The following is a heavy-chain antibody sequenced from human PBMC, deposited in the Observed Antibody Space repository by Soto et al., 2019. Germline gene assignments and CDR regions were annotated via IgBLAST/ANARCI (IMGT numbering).Heavy chain of an antibody. CDR1: GITFSNYA. CDR2: ISTSGGRP. V-gene: IGHV3-23*01. Sequence: GGSLRLSCTASGITFSNYAMSWVRQAPRKGLEWVSSISTSGGRPYYADSVKGRFTISRDNSKNTLYLQMNSLRVEGTAVYYCAKDPDRYDYVWGTYRYIDHWGQGTLVTVSS. J-gene: IGHJ4*02. D-gene: IGHD3-16*02. CDR3: AKDPDRYDYVWGTYRYIDH.